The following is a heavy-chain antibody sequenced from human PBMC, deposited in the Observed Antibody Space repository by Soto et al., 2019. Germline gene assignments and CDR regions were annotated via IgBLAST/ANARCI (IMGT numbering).Heavy chain of an antibody. CDR3: ARSGNTVTHYFDY. Sequence: PSETLSLTCAVSGGSISSGGYSWSWIRQPPGKGLEWIGYIYHSGSTYYNPSLKSRVTISVDRSKNQFSLKLSSVTAADTAVYYCARSGNTVTHYFDYWGQGTLVTVSS. D-gene: IGHD4-17*01. CDR1: GGSISSGGYS. V-gene: IGHV4-30-2*01. CDR2: IYHSGST. J-gene: IGHJ4*02.